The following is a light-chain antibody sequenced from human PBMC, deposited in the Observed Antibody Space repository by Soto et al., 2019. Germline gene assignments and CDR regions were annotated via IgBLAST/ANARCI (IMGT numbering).Light chain of an antibody. Sequence: IVLTQAPSALSVYPGERATLSCRASQSVSTNLAWYQQKPGQPPRLLIYGASTRATGVPARFSGSGSGTEFTLTISSMQSEDVAVYYCQQYNAWPSRTFGQGTK. CDR2: GAS. J-gene: IGKJ2*02. CDR1: QSVSTN. V-gene: IGKV3-15*01. CDR3: QQYNAWPSRT.